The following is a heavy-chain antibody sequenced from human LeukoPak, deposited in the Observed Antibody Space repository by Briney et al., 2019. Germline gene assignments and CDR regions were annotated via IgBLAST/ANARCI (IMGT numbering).Heavy chain of an antibody. CDR2: MSGDATST. J-gene: IGHJ4*02. Sequence: GGSLRLSCAASGFTFSSFAMNWVRQAPGKGLEWVSTMSGDATSTYYADSVKGRFTISRDNSKNTLYLQMNSLRAEDTAVYYCARLGSGSTLDCWGQGILVTVSS. D-gene: IGHD3-10*01. CDR3: ARLGSGSTLDC. CDR1: GFTFSSFA. V-gene: IGHV3-23*01.